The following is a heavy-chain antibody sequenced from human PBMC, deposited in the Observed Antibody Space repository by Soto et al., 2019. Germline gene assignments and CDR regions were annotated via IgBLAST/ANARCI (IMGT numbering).Heavy chain of an antibody. CDR2: IYYSGST. D-gene: IGHD1-1*01. J-gene: IGHJ5*02. Sequence: SETLSLTCVVSGGSISRGDFSWTWIRQPPGKGLEWVGYIYYSGSTYYNPSLKSRVTISVDTSKNQFSLKLSSVTAADTAVYYCARHGGTGNPLYNWFDPWGQGTLVTVS. CDR1: GGSISRGDFS. CDR3: ARHGGTGNPLYNWFDP. V-gene: IGHV4-30-2*03.